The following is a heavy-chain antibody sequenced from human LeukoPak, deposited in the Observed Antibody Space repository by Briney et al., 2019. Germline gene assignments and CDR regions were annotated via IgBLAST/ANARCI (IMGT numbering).Heavy chain of an antibody. CDR3: ARALLGAVGDITMVFAPPDY. D-gene: IGHD3-10*01. CDR2: IIPIFGTA. V-gene: IGHV1-69*01. CDR1: GGTFSSYA. J-gene: IGHJ4*02. Sequence: ASVKVSCKASGGTFSSYAISWVRQAPGQGLEWMGGIIPIFGTANYAQKFQGRVAITADESTSTAYMEPSSLRSEDTAVYYCARALLGAVGDITMVFAPPDYWGQGTLVTVSS.